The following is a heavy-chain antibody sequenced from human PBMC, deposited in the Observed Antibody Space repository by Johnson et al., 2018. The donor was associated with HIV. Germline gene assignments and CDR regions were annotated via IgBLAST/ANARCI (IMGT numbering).Heavy chain of an antibody. V-gene: IGHV3-30-3*01. CDR3: ARGGPYYYDSSGYGAFDI. Sequence: QVQLVESGGGVVQPGRSLRLSCEASGFTFSSYAMHWVRQAPGKGLEWLAIISYDGGDTWYADSVKGRFSISRDNSKNTLYLQMNSLRPEDTAVYYCARGGPYYYDSSGYGAFDIWGQGTMVTVSS. J-gene: IGHJ3*02. D-gene: IGHD3-22*01. CDR1: GFTFSSYA. CDR2: ISYDGGDT.